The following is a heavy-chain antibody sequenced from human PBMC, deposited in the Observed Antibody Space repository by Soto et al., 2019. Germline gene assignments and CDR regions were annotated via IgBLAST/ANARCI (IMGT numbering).Heavy chain of an antibody. V-gene: IGHV4-59*01. Sequence: SETLSLTCTVSGDAIRSDPWNWIRQTPGKGLEWIGYVYYAGTTKYNPSVKSRVTIVVDRSKNQFSLKLASVTPDDTAVYFCARGHYYDSSVIFDFWGQGSLVTVSS. CDR1: GDAIRSDP. J-gene: IGHJ4*02. CDR3: ARGHYYDSSVIFDF. CDR2: VYYAGTT. D-gene: IGHD3-22*01.